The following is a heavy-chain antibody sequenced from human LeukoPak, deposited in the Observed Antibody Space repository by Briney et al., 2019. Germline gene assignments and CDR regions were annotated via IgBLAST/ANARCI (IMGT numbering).Heavy chain of an antibody. CDR2: INHSGST. Sequence: SETLSLTCAVYGGSFSGYYWSWIRQPPGKGLEWIGEINHSGSTNYNPSLKSRVTISVDTSKNQFSLNVSSVTAADTAVYYCARTYYYDSSGYHSLDYWGQGALVTVSS. CDR3: ARTYYYDSSGYHSLDY. CDR1: GGSFSGYY. D-gene: IGHD3-22*01. J-gene: IGHJ4*02. V-gene: IGHV4-34*01.